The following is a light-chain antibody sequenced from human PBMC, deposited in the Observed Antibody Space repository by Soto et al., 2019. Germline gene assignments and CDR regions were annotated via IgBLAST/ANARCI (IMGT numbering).Light chain of an antibody. CDR3: QVWDSNTYV. CDR1: KLGNKY. J-gene: IGLJ1*01. V-gene: IGLV3-1*01. CDR2: QDT. Sequence: SYELTQPSSVSVSPGQTASITCSGDKLGNKYACWYQQKPGQSPVLVMYQDTKRPSGIPERFSGSNSGNTATLTISGTQATDEADYYCQVWDSNTYVFGTGTKVTVL.